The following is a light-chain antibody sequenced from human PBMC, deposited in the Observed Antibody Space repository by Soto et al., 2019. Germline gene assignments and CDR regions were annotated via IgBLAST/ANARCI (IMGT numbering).Light chain of an antibody. CDR3: QQYGSSPLT. J-gene: IGKJ4*01. V-gene: IGKV3-20*01. Sequence: EIELTQSPGTLSLSPGERATLSCRASQSVSSSYLAWYQQKPGQAPRLLIYGASTRATGIPDRFSGSGSGTDFTLTIIRLEPEDFAVYYCQQYGSSPLTFGGGTKVDIK. CDR1: QSVSSSY. CDR2: GAS.